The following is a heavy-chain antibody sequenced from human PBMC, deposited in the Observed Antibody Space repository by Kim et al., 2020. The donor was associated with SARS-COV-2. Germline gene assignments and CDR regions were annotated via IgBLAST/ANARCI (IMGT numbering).Heavy chain of an antibody. CDR2: ISAYNGNT. D-gene: IGHD3-22*01. J-gene: IGHJ5*02. Sequence: ASVKVSCKASGYTFTSYGISWVRQAPGQGLEWMGWISAYNGNTNYAQKLQGRVTMTTDTSTSTAYMELRSLRSDDTAVYYCARDRGYQDYYDSSGYYYPPAPFDPWGQGTLVTVSS. CDR1: GYTFTSYG. V-gene: IGHV1-18*01. CDR3: ARDRGYQDYYDSSGYYYPPAPFDP.